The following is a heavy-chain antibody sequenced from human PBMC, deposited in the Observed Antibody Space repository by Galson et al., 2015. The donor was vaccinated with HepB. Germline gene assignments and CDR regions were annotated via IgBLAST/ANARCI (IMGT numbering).Heavy chain of an antibody. Sequence: SETLSLTCAVFGGSTSSNTYYWSWIRQPPGKGLEWVGYVYYIGTTNYNPSLKSRVTVSVDTSKNQFSLKLSSVTAADTAVYYCARHPGLAYFDYWGQGTLVAVSP. V-gene: IGHV4-61*05. CDR2: VYYIGTT. D-gene: IGHD3-10*01. CDR1: GGSTSSNTYY. J-gene: IGHJ4*02. CDR3: ARHPGLAYFDY.